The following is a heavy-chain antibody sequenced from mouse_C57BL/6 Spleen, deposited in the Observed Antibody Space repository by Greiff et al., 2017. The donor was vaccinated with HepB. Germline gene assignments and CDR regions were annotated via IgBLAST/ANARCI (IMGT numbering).Heavy chain of an antibody. CDR2: ISYSGST. D-gene: IGHD2-3*01. J-gene: IGHJ1*03. V-gene: IGHV3-1*01. Sequence: EVQGVESGPGMVKPSQSLSLTCTVTGYSITSGYDWHWIRHFPGNKLEWMGYISYSGSTNYNPSLKSRISITHDTSKNHFFLKLNSVTTEDTATYYCARSSIYDGYYWYFDVWGTGTTVTVSS. CDR3: ARSSIYDGYYWYFDV. CDR1: GYSITSGYD.